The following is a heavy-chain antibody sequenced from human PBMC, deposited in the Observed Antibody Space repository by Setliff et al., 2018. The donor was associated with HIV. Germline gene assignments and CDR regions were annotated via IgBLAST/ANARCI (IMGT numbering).Heavy chain of an antibody. CDR3: ARVEASVRGATYGLDV. Sequence: PSETLSLTCTVSGGSISSHFWSWIRQPPGKGLEWIGSIYYSGSTNYNPSLKSRVTISIDTSKNELSLNLTSVTAADTAVYYCARVEASVRGATYGLDVWGQGTTVTVSS. D-gene: IGHD3-10*01. CDR1: GGSISSHF. V-gene: IGHV4-59*11. CDR2: IYYSGST. J-gene: IGHJ6*02.